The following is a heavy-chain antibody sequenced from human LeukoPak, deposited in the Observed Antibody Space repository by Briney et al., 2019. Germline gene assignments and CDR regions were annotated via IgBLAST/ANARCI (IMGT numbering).Heavy chain of an antibody. J-gene: IGHJ4*02. CDR1: GYTFTDYY. CDR3: ARAHPSGGYLRDPYPFDY. D-gene: IGHD3-10*01. CDR2: INPNRGGT. V-gene: IGHV1-2*02. Sequence: GASVKVSCKDSGYTFTDYYRHLVRQAPGQGLEWMGWINPNRGGTNYPQKFEDRVTMNKDTSISTAYMQLGRQKCDYPPDYYLARAHPSGGYLRDPYPFDYWGQGILVTVSS.